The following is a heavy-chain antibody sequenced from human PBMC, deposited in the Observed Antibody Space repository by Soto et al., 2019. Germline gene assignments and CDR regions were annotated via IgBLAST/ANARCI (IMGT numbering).Heavy chain of an antibody. CDR2: IIPIFGTA. CDR1: GGNFSSYA. V-gene: IGHV1-69*01. D-gene: IGHD6-13*01. CDR3: ARDLPYSSSWYPYGMDV. J-gene: IGHJ6*02. Sequence: SVKVSCKASGGNFSSYAISWVRQAPGQGLEWMGGIIPIFGTANYAQKFQGRVTITADESTSTAYMELSSLRSEDTAVYYCARDLPYSSSWYPYGMDVWGQGTTVTVSS.